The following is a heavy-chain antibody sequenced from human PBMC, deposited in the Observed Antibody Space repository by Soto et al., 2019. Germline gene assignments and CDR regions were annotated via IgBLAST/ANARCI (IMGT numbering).Heavy chain of an antibody. CDR3: ARDVGLQHDTGYYDFWSGKNNWFDP. Sequence: SETLSLTCTVSGVSISGHYWSWIRQPPGKGLQYIGYISYSGSTNYNPSLKSRVTISVDTSNNQFSLRLSSVTAADTAAYYCARDVGLQHDTGYYDFWSGKNNWFDPWGQGILVTVSS. J-gene: IGHJ5*02. CDR1: GVSISGHY. CDR2: ISYSGST. V-gene: IGHV4-59*11. D-gene: IGHD3-3*01.